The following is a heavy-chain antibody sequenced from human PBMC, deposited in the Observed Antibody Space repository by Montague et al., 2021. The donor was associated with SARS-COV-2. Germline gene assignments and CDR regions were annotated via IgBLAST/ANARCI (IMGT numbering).Heavy chain of an antibody. V-gene: IGHV4-39*01. Sequence: YYSGSTYYNPSLKSRVTISVDTSKNQFSLKLGSVTAADTAVYYCASQLGTMIVVVSIKLRDDFDYWGQGTLVNVS. D-gene: IGHD3-22*01. CDR2: YYSGST. CDR3: ASQLGTMIVVVSIKLRDDFDY. J-gene: IGHJ4*02.